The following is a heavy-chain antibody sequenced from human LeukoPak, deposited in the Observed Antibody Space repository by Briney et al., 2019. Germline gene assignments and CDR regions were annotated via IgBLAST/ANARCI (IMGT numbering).Heavy chain of an antibody. CDR1: GGSISSSSYY. Sequence: PSETLSLTCTVSGGSISSSSYYWGWIRQPPGKGLEWIGNIYYSGSTYYNPSLKSRVTISVDTSKNQFSLKLSSVTAADTAVYYCARDSRSSSWYFKQESWFDPWGQGTLVTVSS. J-gene: IGHJ5*02. V-gene: IGHV4-39*07. D-gene: IGHD6-13*01. CDR2: IYYSGST. CDR3: ARDSRSSSWYFKQESWFDP.